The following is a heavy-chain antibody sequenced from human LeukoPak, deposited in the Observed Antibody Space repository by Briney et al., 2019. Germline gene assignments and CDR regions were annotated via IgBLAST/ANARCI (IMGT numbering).Heavy chain of an antibody. J-gene: IGHJ6*03. D-gene: IGHD2-2*01. CDR3: ASGPKENQLLHPRYYYYYYMDV. CDR1: GGSISSYY. CDR2: IYYSGST. V-gene: IGHV4-59*01. Sequence: PSETLSLTCTVSGGSISSYYWSWIRQPPGKGLEWIGYIYYSGSTNYNPSLKSRVTISVDTSKNQFSLKLSSVTAADTAVYYCASGPKENQLLHPRYYYYYYMDVWGKGTTVTVSS.